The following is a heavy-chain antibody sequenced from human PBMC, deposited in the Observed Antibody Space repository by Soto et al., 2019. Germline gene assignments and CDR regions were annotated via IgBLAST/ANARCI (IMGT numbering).Heavy chain of an antibody. CDR3: ARLYDYYVSSGPNDY. CDR2: ISAYNGNT. J-gene: IGHJ4*02. CDR1: GYTFTSYG. V-gene: IGHV1-18*01. Sequence: QVQLVQSGAEVKKPGASVKVSCKASGYTFTSYGIIWVRQAPGQVLEWMGWISAYNGNTNYAQKLQGRVTMTTDTSTSTAYMELRSLRFADTAVYYCARLYDYYVSSGPNDYCGQGPLVPVPS. D-gene: IGHD3-22*01.